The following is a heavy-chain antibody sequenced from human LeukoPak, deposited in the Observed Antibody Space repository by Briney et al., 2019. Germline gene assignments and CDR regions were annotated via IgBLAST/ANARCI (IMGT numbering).Heavy chain of an antibody. CDR2: ISWNSAMI. CDR3: AKATYSTSPGYYFDY. V-gene: IGHV3-9*01. Sequence: GGSLRLSCAASGFTFDDYAMHWVRQGPGKGLEWVSGISWNSAMIAYADSVKGRFTTSRGNARNSLYLQMNSLRAEDTAFYYCAKATYSTSPGYYFDYWGQGTLVTVSS. CDR1: GFTFDDYA. J-gene: IGHJ4*02. D-gene: IGHD6-6*01.